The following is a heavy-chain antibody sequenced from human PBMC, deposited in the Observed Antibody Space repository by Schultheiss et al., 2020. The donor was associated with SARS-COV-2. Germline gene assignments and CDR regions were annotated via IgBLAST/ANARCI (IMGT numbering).Heavy chain of an antibody. D-gene: IGHD2-21*02. CDR1: GFTFRNYY. Sequence: GGSLRLSCAASGFTFRNYYMSWVRQAPGKGLEWVSTITVSGSGTYYADSEKGRFTNSRDNSWNTLYLQMNSLGAGETAVYCYVRRLSEGGGLLVDYWGQGTLGTVSS. V-gene: IGHV3-23*01. CDR2: ITVSGSGT. J-gene: IGHJ4*02. CDR3: VRRLSEGGGLLVDY.